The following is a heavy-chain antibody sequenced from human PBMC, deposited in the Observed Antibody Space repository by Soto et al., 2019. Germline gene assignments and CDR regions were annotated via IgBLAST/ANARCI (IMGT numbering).Heavy chain of an antibody. V-gene: IGHV3-30*18. D-gene: IGHD5-12*01. CDR1: GFTFSSYG. Sequence: PGGSLRLSCAASGFTFSSYGMHWVRQAPGKGLEWVAVISYDGSNKYYADPVKGRFTISRDNSKNTLYLQMNSLRAEDTAVYYCAKTGGYSGYDAMDAFDIWGQGTMVTVSS. CDR3: AKTGGYSGYDAMDAFDI. J-gene: IGHJ3*02. CDR2: ISYDGSNK.